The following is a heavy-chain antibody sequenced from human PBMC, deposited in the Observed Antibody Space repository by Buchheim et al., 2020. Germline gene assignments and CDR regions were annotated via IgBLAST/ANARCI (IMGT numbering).Heavy chain of an antibody. D-gene: IGHD3-10*01. CDR2: IYYSGSP. CDR1: GGSISSGDYY. J-gene: IGHJ6*02. CDR3: ARDRVIGWFGELLSNYYYYYGMDV. V-gene: IGHV4-30-4*01. Sequence: QVQLQESGPGLVKPSQTLSLTCTVSGGSISSGDYYWSWIRQPPGKGLEWIGYIYYSGSPYYNPSLKSRVTISVDTSKNQFSLKLSAVTAADTAVYYCARDRVIGWFGELLSNYYYYYGMDVWGQGTT.